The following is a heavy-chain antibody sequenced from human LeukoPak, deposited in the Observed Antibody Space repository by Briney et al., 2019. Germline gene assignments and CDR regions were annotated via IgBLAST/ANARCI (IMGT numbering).Heavy chain of an antibody. CDR2: ISSNSGIK. V-gene: IGHV3-48*01. J-gene: IGHJ4*02. CDR1: GFTFKSFS. Sequence: GGSLRLSSGGSGFTFKSFSMQWVRQAPGKGLEWVSDISSNSGIKSYADSVKGRFTISRDNAKNSLYLQMNSLRAEDTAVYYCARAYDFWSGPGGYWGQGTLVTVSS. D-gene: IGHD3-3*01. CDR3: ARAYDFWSGPGGY.